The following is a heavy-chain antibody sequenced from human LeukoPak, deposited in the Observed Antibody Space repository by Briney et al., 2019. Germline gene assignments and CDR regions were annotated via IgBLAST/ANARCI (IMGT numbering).Heavy chain of an antibody. D-gene: IGHD3-10*01. CDR3: ARDPTMVRGAADYYFDY. J-gene: IGHJ4*02. CDR2: IYHSGST. Sequence: SETLSLTCAVSGGSISSSNWWSWVRQPPGEGLEWIGEIYHSGSTNYNPSLKSRVTILVDKSKNQFSLKLSSVTAADTAVYYCARDPTMVRGAADYYFDYWGQGTLVTVSS. CDR1: GGSISSSNW. V-gene: IGHV4-4*02.